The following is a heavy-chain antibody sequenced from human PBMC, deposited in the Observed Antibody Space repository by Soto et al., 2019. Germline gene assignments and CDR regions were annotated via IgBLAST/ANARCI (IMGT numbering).Heavy chain of an antibody. J-gene: IGHJ4*02. CDR3: ARGSGEYCISTSCDYFDY. CDR1: GYTFTGYY. D-gene: IGHD2-2*01. Sequence: QVQLVQSGAEVKKPGASVKVSCKASGYTFTGYYMHWVRQAPGQGLEWMGWINPNSGGTNYAQKFQGWVTMTRDTSISTAYMELSRLRSDDTAVYYCARGSGEYCISTSCDYFDYWGQGTLVTVSS. CDR2: INPNSGGT. V-gene: IGHV1-2*04.